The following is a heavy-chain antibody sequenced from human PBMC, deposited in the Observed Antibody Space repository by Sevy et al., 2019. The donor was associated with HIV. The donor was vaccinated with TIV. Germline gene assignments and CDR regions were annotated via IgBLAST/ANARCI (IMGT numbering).Heavy chain of an antibody. J-gene: IGHJ4*02. CDR2: IYYSGST. Sequence: SETLSLTCTVSGGSISSYYWSWIRQPPGKGLEWIGYIYYSGSTNYNPSLKSRVTISVDTSKNQFSLKLSSVTAADPAVYYCARVVGDQGPGVYYFDYWGQGTLVTVSS. D-gene: IGHD3-16*01. V-gene: IGHV4-59*01. CDR1: GGSISSYY. CDR3: ARVVGDQGPGVYYFDY.